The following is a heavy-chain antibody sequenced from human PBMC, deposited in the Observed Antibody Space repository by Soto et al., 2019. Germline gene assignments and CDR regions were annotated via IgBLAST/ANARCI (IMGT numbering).Heavy chain of an antibody. V-gene: IGHV4-4*02. Sequence: SETLSLTCTVSGDSMTRSVWLTWVRQPPGKGLEWIGEVFHTGNTNYNPSLKSRVTMSVDKSTNEFSLKVTSVTAADTAIYYCARKAWVRFDYWGQGALVTVSS. CDR2: VFHTGNT. J-gene: IGHJ4*02. CDR3: ARKAWVRFDY. CDR1: GDSMTRSVW. D-gene: IGHD7-27*01.